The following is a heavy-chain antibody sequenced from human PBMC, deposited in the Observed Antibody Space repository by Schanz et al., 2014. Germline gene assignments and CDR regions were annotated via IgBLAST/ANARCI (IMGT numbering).Heavy chain of an antibody. CDR2: IGYLGDT. J-gene: IGHJ6*03. CDR3: ARDGDRFYHNYYMDV. D-gene: IGHD4-17*01. V-gene: IGHV3-13*01. CDR1: GFTLSNSD. Sequence: EVQLVESGGGLVQPGGSLRLSCAASGFTLSNSDMHWVRQGTGKGLEWVSTIGYLGDTYYPDSVKGRFTISRENAKNSLYLQMNSLRAGDTAVYYCARDGDRFYHNYYMDVWGKGTTVTVSS.